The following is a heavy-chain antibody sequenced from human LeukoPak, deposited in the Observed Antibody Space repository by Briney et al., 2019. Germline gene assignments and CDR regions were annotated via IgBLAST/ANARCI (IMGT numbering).Heavy chain of an antibody. Sequence: SETLPLTCTVSGGSISSYFLSWIRQPAGKSLEWIGRVSTSGNINYNPSLKSRVTMSVDTSKNQFSLKLSYVTAADTAVYFCARGRLGDCSGGSCPGAVWFDPWGQGTLVTVSS. J-gene: IGHJ5*02. CDR2: VSTSGNI. V-gene: IGHV4-4*07. CDR1: GGSISSYF. D-gene: IGHD2-15*01. CDR3: ARGRLGDCSGGSCPGAVWFDP.